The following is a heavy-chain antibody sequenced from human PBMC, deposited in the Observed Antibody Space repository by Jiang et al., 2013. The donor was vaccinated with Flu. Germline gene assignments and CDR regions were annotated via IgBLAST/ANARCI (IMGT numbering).Heavy chain of an antibody. J-gene: IGHJ2*01. D-gene: IGHD2-21*02. CDR2: ITPIFGTA. CDR1: GGTFSSYA. Sequence: GAEVKKPGSSVKVSCKASGGTFSSYAISWVRQAPGQGLEWMGGITPIFGTANYAQKFQGRVTITADESTSTAYMELSSLRSEDTAVYYCASRVQGDCGGDCYHWYFDLWGLAPWSLSPQ. V-gene: IGHV1-69*01. CDR3: ASRVQGDCGGDCYHWYFDL.